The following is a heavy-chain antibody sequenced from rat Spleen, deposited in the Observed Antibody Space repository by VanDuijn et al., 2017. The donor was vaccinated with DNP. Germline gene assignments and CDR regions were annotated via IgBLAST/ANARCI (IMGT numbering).Heavy chain of an antibody. CDR3: ARHRTIMPYYYAMDA. Sequence: EVQLVESGGDLIQPGRSLKLSCAVSGFTFSDYYMAWVRQAPAKGLEWVATISYNGGSPYYRDSVKGRFTISRDNAQSTLYLQMDSLRSEDTATYYCARHRTIMPYYYAMDAWGQGASVTVSS. CDR2: ISYNGGSP. V-gene: IGHV5-7*01. J-gene: IGHJ4*01. D-gene: IGHD3-8*01. CDR1: GFTFSDYY.